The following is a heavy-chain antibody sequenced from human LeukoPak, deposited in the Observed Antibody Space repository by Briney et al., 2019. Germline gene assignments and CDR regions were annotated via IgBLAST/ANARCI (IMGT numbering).Heavy chain of an antibody. V-gene: IGHV4-34*01. J-gene: IGHJ6*02. CDR2: INHSGST. CDR3: ARAPYDSSGYYCVNLVLNYYGMDV. Sequence: PSETLSLTCAVYGGSFSGYYWSWIRQPPGKGLEWIGEINHSGSTNYNPSLKSRVTISVDTSKNQFSLKLSSVTAADTAVYYCARAPYDSSGYYCVNLVLNYYGMDVWGQGTTVTVSS. D-gene: IGHD3-22*01. CDR1: GGSFSGYY.